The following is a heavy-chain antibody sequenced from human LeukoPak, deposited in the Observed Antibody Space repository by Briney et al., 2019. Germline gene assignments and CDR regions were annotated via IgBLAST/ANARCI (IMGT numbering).Heavy chain of an antibody. V-gene: IGHV3-48*03. J-gene: IGHJ4*02. Sequence: GGSLRLSCAASGFTFSNYEMIWVRQAPGKGLEWVAYISSSDRTISGSTIYYADSVKGRFTISRDNAKNSLFLQMNSLRAEDTAVYYCAKAGAVVVVAAKYFDYWGQGTLVTVSS. CDR1: GFTFSNYE. CDR3: AKAGAVVVVAAKYFDY. D-gene: IGHD2-15*01. CDR2: ISSSDRTISGSTI.